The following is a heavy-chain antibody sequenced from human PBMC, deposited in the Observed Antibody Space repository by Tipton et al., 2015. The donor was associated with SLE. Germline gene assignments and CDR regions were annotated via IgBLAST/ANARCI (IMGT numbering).Heavy chain of an antibody. D-gene: IGHD6-19*01. Sequence: TLSLTCTVSGGSISSGSYYWSWIRQPAGKGLEWIGYIYTSGSTNYNPSLKSRVTISVDTSKNQFSLKLSSVTAADTAVYYCARDRSSGWYGSDYWGQGTLVTVSS. J-gene: IGHJ4*02. CDR3: ARDRSSGWYGSDY. V-gene: IGHV4-61*09. CDR2: IYTSGST. CDR1: GGSISSGSYY.